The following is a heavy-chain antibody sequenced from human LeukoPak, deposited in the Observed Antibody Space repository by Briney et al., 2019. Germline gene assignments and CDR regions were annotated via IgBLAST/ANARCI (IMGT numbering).Heavy chain of an antibody. Sequence: PGRSLRLSCAASGFTFDDYAMHWVRQAPGKGLEWVSGISWNSGSIGYADSVKGRFTISRDNAKNSLYLQMNSLRAEDTALYYCAKYSSGWYSFDYWGQGTLVTVSS. J-gene: IGHJ4*02. CDR1: GFTFDDYA. V-gene: IGHV3-9*01. CDR3: AKYSSGWYSFDY. D-gene: IGHD6-19*01. CDR2: ISWNSGSI.